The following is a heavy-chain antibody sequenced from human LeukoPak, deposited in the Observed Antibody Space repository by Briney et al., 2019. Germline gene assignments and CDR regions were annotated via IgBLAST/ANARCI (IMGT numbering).Heavy chain of an antibody. Sequence: GASVKVSCKASGYTFTGYYMHWVRQAPGQGLEWMGRINTNTGNPTYAQAFTGRFVFSSDTSVSTIYLEIRSLKVEDTALYYCARTYYDVLPGSATSYYFYMDVLGKGTAVTVSS. J-gene: IGHJ6*03. D-gene: IGHD3-9*01. V-gene: IGHV7-4-1*02. CDR1: GYTFTGYY. CDR2: INTNTGNP. CDR3: ARTYYDVLPGSATSYYFYMDV.